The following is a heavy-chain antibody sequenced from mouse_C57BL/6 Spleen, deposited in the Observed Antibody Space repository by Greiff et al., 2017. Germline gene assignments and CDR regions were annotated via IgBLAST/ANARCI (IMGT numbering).Heavy chain of an antibody. J-gene: IGHJ2*01. D-gene: IGHD2-1*01. CDR2: IYPGDGDT. CDR3: AVIYYGNPFDY. Sequence: VQLQQSGPELVKPGASVKISCKASGYAFSSSWMNWVKQRPGKGLACIGRIYPGDGDTNYNGKFKGKATLTADKSSSTAYMQLSSLTSEDSAVYFCAVIYYGNPFDYWGQGTTLTVSS. CDR1: GYAFSSSW. V-gene: IGHV1-82*01.